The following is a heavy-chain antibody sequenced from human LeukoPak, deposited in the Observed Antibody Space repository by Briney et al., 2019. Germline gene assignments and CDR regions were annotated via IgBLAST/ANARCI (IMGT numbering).Heavy chain of an antibody. CDR3: ASHLSSWFTFFQH. V-gene: IGHV1-69*04. J-gene: IGHJ1*01. CDR2: IIPILGIA. Sequence: SVKVSCKASGGTFSSYAISWVRQAPGQGLEWMGRIIPILGIANYAQKFQGRVTITADKSTSTAYMELSSLRSDDTAVYYCASHLSSWFTFFQHWGQGTLVTVSS. CDR1: GGTFSSYA. D-gene: IGHD6-13*01.